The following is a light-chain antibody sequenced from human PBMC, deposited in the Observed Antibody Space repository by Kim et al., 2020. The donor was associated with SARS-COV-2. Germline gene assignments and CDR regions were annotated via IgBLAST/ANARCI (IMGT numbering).Light chain of an antibody. J-gene: IGKJ2*01. CDR1: QSVLYSSNNKNY. CDR3: QQYYGAPYT. Sequence: ATLNCKSSQSVLYSSNNKNYLAWYQQKPGQPPQLLIYWASTRESGVPDRFSGSGSGTDFTLTISSLQAEDVAVYYCQQYYGAPYTFGQGTKLEI. V-gene: IGKV4-1*01. CDR2: WAS.